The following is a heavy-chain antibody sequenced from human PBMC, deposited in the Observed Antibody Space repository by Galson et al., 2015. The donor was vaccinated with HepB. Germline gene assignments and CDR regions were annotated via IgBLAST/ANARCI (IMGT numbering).Heavy chain of an antibody. D-gene: IGHD2-8*02. V-gene: IGHV3-7*03. CDR1: GFTFSSYW. CDR3: ARVRPPWYYFDY. J-gene: IGHJ4*02. CDR2: IKQDGSEK. Sequence: SLRLSCAASGFTFSSYWMSWVRQAPGKGLEWVANIKQDGSEKYYVDSVKGRFTISKDNAKNSLYLQMDSLRAEDTAVYYCARVRPPWYYFDYWGQGTLVTVSS.